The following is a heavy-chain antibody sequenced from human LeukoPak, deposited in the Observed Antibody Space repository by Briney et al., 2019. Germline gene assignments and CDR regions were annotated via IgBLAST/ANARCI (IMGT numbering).Heavy chain of an antibody. CDR1: GGSISSGSYY. D-gene: IGHD2-15*01. CDR2: IYTSGST. V-gene: IGHV4-61*02. J-gene: IGHJ6*03. CDR3: ARGLGYCSGGSCYLDYYYYMDV. Sequence: SETLSLTCSVSGGSISSGSYYWSWIRQPAGEGLEWIGRIYTSGSTNYNPSLKSRVTISVDTSKNQFSLKLSSVTAADTAVYYCARGLGYCSGGSCYLDYYYYMDVWGKGTTVTISS.